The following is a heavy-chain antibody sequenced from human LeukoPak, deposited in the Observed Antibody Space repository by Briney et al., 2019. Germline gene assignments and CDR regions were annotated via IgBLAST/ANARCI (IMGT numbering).Heavy chain of an antibody. CDR2: ISYDGSNK. Sequence: PGGSLRLSCAASGFTFSSYGMHWVRQAPGKGLEWVAVISYDGSNKYYADSVKGRFTISRDNSKNTLYLQMNSLRAEDTAVYYCAKDLRIVVVVAATPDYWGQGTLVTVSS. CDR3: AKDLRIVVVVAATPDY. J-gene: IGHJ4*02. V-gene: IGHV3-30*18. CDR1: GFTFSSYG. D-gene: IGHD2-15*01.